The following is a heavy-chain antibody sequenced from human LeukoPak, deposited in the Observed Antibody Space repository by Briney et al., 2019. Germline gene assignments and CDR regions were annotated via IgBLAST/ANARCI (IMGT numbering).Heavy chain of an antibody. CDR3: ARGDSAYDLFGHIDY. D-gene: IGHD5-12*01. Sequence: SVKVSCKASGGTFSNYAISWVRQAPGQGLEWMGGIIPIFGTANYAQKFQGRVTITADESTSTAYMELSSLRSENTAVYYCARGDSAYDLFGHIDYWGQGTLVTVSS. CDR2: IIPIFGTA. CDR1: GGTFSNYA. J-gene: IGHJ4*02. V-gene: IGHV1-69*13.